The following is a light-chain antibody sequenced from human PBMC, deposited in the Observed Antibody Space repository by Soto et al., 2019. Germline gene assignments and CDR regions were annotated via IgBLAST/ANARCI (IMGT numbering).Light chain of an antibody. Sequence: EIVLTQSPGTLSLPPGERATLSCRASQSVSSSSLAWYQHRPGQAPRLLIYDAFSRATDIPDRFSGSGSGTDFTLTISRLEPEDFAVYYCQHYGSSPPKYTFGQGTQLEI. CDR2: DAF. J-gene: IGKJ2*01. V-gene: IGKV3-20*01. CDR3: QHYGSSPPKYT. CDR1: QSVSSSS.